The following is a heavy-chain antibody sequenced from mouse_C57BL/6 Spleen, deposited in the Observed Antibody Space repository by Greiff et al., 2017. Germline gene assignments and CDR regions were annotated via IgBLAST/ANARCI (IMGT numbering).Heavy chain of an antibody. Sequence: EVQLQESGPELVKPGASVKIPCKASGYTFTDYNMDWVKQSHGKSLEWIGDINPNNGGTIYNQKFKGKATLTVDKSSSTAYMELRSLTSEDTAVYYCARDYGSIYAMDYWGQGTSVTVSS. CDR3: ARDYGSIYAMDY. D-gene: IGHD1-1*01. V-gene: IGHV1-18*01. CDR2: INPNNGGT. J-gene: IGHJ4*01. CDR1: GYTFTDYN.